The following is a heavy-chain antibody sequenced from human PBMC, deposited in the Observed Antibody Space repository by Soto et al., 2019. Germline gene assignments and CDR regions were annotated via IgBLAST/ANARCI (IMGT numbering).Heavy chain of an antibody. D-gene: IGHD2-2*01. V-gene: IGHV4-31*03. CDR2: VSYTGNT. CDR3: ARGTLV. J-gene: IGHJ4*02. CDR1: GGSIGRGGYW. Sequence: QVQLQESGPGLMQPSQTLSLTCTVSGGSIGRGGYWWSWIRQHRGRGLEWIGFVSYTGNTQYNPSLKSRVNISVDTSTKQCSLKLSSVTAADTAVYYCARGTLVWGQGTLVTVSS.